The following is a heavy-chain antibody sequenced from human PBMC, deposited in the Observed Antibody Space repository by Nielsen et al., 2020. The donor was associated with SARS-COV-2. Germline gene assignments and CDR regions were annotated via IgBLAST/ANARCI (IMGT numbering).Heavy chain of an antibody. D-gene: IGHD3-22*01. V-gene: IGHV3-48*03. J-gene: IGHJ4*02. CDR3: ARDYYDSSGYYPFDC. Sequence: GESLKISCAASGFTFSSYEMNWVRQAPGKGLEWVSYISSSGSTIYYADSVKGRFTISRDNAKNSLYLQMNSLRAEDTAVYYCARDYYDSSGYYPFDCWGQGTLVTVSS. CDR2: ISSSGSTI. CDR1: GFTFSSYE.